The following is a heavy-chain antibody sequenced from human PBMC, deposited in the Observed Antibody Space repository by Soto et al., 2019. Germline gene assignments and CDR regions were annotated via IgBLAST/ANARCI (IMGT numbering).Heavy chain of an antibody. CDR1: GFSLSTSAVG. V-gene: IGHV2-5*01. CDR2: IFWNDDK. CDR3: ARRRGATATGGAFDP. J-gene: IGHJ5*02. D-gene: IGHD4-17*01. Sequence: QMTLKESGPTLVKPTQTLTLTCTFSGFSLSTSAVGVGWIRQPQGKALEWLAVIFWNDDKRYSPSLKSRLTITKDSSKNQVVLTMTNLDPVDTGTYYCARRRGATATGGAFDPWGQGTLVTVSS.